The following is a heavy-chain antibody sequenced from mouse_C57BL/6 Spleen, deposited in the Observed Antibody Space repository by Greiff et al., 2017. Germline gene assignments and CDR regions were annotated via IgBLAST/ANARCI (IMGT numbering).Heavy chain of an antibody. CDR3: ARESYDGYSPEGS. CDR1: GFNIKASF. V-gene: IGHV14-2*01. J-gene: IGHJ2*01. CDR2: IEPEDGET. D-gene: IGHD2-3*01. Sequence: VQLKESGAELVKPGASVKLSCTASGFNIKASFMPGLKRRTEQGLEWSGRIEPEDGETKYAPKFKGKATLTADTSSNTAYLQLSSLTSEDTAVYYCARESYDGYSPEGSGGQGTTLTVSS.